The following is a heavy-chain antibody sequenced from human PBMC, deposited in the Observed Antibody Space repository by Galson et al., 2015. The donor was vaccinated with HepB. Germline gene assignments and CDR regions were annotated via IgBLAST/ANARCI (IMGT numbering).Heavy chain of an antibody. Sequence: SVKVSCKASTYTFSYYAMNWVRQAPGQGLEWMGWIDTNTGNPTYAQGFTGRFVFSLDTSVSTAYLQINSLKAEDTAVYYCARDRGSGSHFFDYWAREPWSPSPQ. CDR3: ARDRGSGSHFFDY. D-gene: IGHD2-15*01. J-gene: IGHJ4*02. CDR2: IDTNTGNP. CDR1: TYTFSYYA. V-gene: IGHV7-4-1*02.